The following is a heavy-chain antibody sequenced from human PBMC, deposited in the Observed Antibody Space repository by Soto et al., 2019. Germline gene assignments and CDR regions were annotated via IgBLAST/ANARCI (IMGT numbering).Heavy chain of an antibody. V-gene: IGHV3-23*01. D-gene: IGHD2-8*01. CDR2: ISGTGANT. J-gene: IGHJ4*02. CDR1: AFTFSIYT. Sequence: GSLSLSCAASAFTFSIYTMFSLRQAPGRGLEWVPGISGTGANTSCSDSVKGRFTISRDNSKNTLYLQMNTLRAEDTAVYYCAKGLRVTLIRYSDYWGQGALVTVSS. CDR3: AKGLRVTLIRYSDY.